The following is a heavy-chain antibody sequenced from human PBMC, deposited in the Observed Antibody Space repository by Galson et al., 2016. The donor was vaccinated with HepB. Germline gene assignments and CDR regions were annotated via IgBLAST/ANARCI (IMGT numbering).Heavy chain of an antibody. CDR2: IWYDGSNQ. D-gene: IGHD2/OR15-2a*01. Sequence: SLRLSCAASRFNFSSYGMYWVRQAPGKGLQWVAVIWYDGSNQHYEDSVKGRFTISRDNAKNTLYLQMNSLRTEDTALYYCARLNMDGGFDDWGQGTLVTVSS. CDR1: RFNFSSYG. V-gene: IGHV3-33*07. CDR3: ARLNMDGGFDD. J-gene: IGHJ4*02.